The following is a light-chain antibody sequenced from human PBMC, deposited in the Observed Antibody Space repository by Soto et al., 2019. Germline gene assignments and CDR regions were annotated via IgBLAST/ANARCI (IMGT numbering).Light chain of an antibody. CDR1: SSDVGAYNY. J-gene: IGLJ3*02. Sequence: QSALTQPASVSGSPGQSITISCTGTSSDVGAYNYVSWYQQHPGKAPKVMIYEVSNRPSGVSNRFSGSKSGNTASLTISGLQAEDEADYHCSSYTTSGSWVFGGGTKLTVL. V-gene: IGLV2-14*01. CDR2: EVS. CDR3: SSYTTSGSWV.